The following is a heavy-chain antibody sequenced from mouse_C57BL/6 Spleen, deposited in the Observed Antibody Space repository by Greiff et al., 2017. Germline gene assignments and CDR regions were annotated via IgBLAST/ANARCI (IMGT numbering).Heavy chain of an antibody. V-gene: IGHV1-26*01. Sequence: EVQLQQSGPELVKPGASVKISCKASGYTFTDYYMNWVKQSHGKSLEWIGDINPNNGGTSYNQKFKGKATLTVDKSSTTAYMELRSLTSEDSAVYYCASHYDYAYWYFDVWGTGTTVTVSS. D-gene: IGHD2-4*01. CDR1: GYTFTDYY. J-gene: IGHJ1*03. CDR2: INPNNGGT. CDR3: ASHYDYAYWYFDV.